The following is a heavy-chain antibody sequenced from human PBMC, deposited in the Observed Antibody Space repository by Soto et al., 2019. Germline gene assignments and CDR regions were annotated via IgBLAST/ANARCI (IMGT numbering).Heavy chain of an antibody. V-gene: IGHV1-69*13. J-gene: IGHJ6*02. CDR3: ATGSLTSTGGRIGYHYNAMDV. Sequence: SVKVSCKSSGGTFSSHSINWVRQAPGQGLEWMGGIIPIFGPANFAKNFQGRVTITADESTTTAYMELSSLTSEDTAVYYCATGSLTSTGGRIGYHYNAMDVWGQGTTVTAP. CDR1: GGTFSSHS. D-gene: IGHD1-1*01. CDR2: IIPIFGPA.